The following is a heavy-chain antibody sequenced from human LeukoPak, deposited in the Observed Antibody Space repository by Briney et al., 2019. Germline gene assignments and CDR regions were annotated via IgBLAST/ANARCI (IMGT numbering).Heavy chain of an antibody. CDR1: GFTFSIYS. CDR3: TRRTAFDI. Sequence: GGSLRPSCAASGFTFSIYSMNWVRQASGKGLEWVSSISSTSDNIYYADSVKGRFTISRDNAKKSLYLQMNNLRAEDTAVYYCTRRTAFDIWGQGTMVTVSS. CDR2: ISSTSDNI. J-gene: IGHJ3*02. V-gene: IGHV3-21*01.